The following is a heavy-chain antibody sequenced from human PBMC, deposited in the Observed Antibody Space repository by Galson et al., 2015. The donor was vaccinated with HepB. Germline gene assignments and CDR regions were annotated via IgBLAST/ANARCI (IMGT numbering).Heavy chain of an antibody. V-gene: IGHV3-33*08. CDR3: ARGDLLIAAAPCGP. CDR2: IWYDGSNK. J-gene: IGHJ5*02. Sequence: SLRLSCAASGFTFSSYGMHWVRQAPGKGLEWVAVIWYDGSNKYYADSVKGRFTISRDNSKNTLYLQMNSLRAEDTAVYYCARGDLLIAAAPCGPWGQGTLVTVSS. CDR1: GFTFSSYG. D-gene: IGHD6-13*01.